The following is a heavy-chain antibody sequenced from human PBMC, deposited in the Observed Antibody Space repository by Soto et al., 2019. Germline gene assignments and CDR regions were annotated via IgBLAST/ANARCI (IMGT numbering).Heavy chain of an antibody. V-gene: IGHV1-24*01. Sequence: GASVKVSCKVSGYALTELPMHWVRQAPGKGLEWMGGFDPEDGETIYAQKFQGRVTMTEDTSTDTAYMELSSLRSEDTAVYYCATDSGGITGTIRWGQGTLVTVSS. J-gene: IGHJ4*02. CDR3: ATDSGGITGTIR. CDR2: FDPEDGET. CDR1: GYALTELP. D-gene: IGHD1-20*01.